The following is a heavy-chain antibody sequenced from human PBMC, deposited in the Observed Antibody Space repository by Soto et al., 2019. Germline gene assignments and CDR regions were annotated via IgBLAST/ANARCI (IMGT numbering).Heavy chain of an antibody. CDR3: ARRGYGSRWPNVYMDV. D-gene: IGHD6-13*01. J-gene: IGHJ6*03. V-gene: IGHV3-64*01. CDR1: GFTFSSYA. CDR2: ISNSGGHT. Sequence: GGSLRLSCAASGFTFSSYAMSWVRQAPGKGLEYVSGISNSGGHTDYAKSVKGRFTISGDNSENTLYLQMSSLRAEDMALYYCARRGYGSRWPNVYMDVWGKGTTVTVSS.